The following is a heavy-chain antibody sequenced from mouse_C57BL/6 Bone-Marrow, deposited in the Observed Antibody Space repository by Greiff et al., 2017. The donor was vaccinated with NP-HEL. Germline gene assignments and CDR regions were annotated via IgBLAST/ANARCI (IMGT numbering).Heavy chain of an antibody. V-gene: IGHV1-80*01. Sequence: VQLKESGAELVKPGASVKISCKASGYAFSSYWMTWVKQRPGQGLEWIGQIYPGHGDTNYTGKFTCKAPLTADKSSSTAYMKLSSLTSEDAAVYFCARNGSSSHWYFDVWGTGTTVTVSS. D-gene: IGHD1-1*01. CDR1: GYAFSSYW. J-gene: IGHJ1*03. CDR3: ARNGSSSHWYFDV. CDR2: IYPGHGDT.